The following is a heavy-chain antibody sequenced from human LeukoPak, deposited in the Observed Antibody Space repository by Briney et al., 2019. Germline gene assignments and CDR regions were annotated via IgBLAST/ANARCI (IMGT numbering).Heavy chain of an antibody. V-gene: IGHV4-34*01. CDR1: GGSFSGYY. Sequence: SETLSLTCAVYGGSFSGYYWSWIRQPPGKGLEWVGEINHSGSTNYNPSLKSRVTISVDTSKNQFSLKLSSVTAADTAVYYCAAITMVRGRSWFDPWGQGTLVTVSS. J-gene: IGHJ5*02. CDR2: INHSGST. CDR3: AAITMVRGRSWFDP. D-gene: IGHD3-10*01.